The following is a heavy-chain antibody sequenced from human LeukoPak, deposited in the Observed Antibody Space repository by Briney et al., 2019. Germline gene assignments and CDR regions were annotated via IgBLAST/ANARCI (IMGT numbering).Heavy chain of an antibody. CDR1: GFTFNTYG. J-gene: IGHJ4*02. CDR3: AREWVGTTGVHYYFDH. V-gene: IGHV3-33*01. CDR2: MWYDGSNE. Sequence: GGSLRLSCAASGFTFNTYGMHWVRQAPGKGLEWVAIMWYDGSNEYYADSVKGRFTTFRENPKNTLYLQMNSLRAEDTAVYYCAREWVGTTGVHYYFDHWGQGTLVTVSS. D-gene: IGHD1-26*01.